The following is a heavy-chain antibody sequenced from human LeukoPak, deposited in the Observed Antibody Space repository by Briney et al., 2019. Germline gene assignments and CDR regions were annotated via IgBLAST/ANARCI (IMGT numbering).Heavy chain of an antibody. CDR2: ISYDGSNK. V-gene: IGHV3-30*18. CDR1: GFTFSSYG. D-gene: IGHD6-13*01. CDR3: AKEGARTAAGY. J-gene: IGHJ4*02. Sequence: GRSLRLSCAASGFTFSSYGMHWVRQALGKGLEWVAVISYDGSNKYYADSVKGRFTISRDNSKNTLYLQMNSLRAEDTAVYYCAKEGARTAAGYWGQGTLVTVSS.